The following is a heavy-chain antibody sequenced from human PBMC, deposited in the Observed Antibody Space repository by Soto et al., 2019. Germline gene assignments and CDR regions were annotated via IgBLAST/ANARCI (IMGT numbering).Heavy chain of an antibody. D-gene: IGHD6-13*01. CDR1: GGSISSYY. V-gene: IGHV4-59*08. Sequence: PSETLSLTCTVSGGSISSYYWSWIRQPPGKGLEWIGYIYYSGSTNYNPSLKSRVTISVDTSKNQFSLKLSSVTAADTAVYYCARVRGIAAAGGHSCYYYGMDVWGQGTTVTVSS. CDR2: IYYSGST. J-gene: IGHJ6*02. CDR3: ARVRGIAAAGGHSCYYYGMDV.